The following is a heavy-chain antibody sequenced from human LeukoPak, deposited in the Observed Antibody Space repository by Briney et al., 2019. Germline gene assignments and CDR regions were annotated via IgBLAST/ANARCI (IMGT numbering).Heavy chain of an antibody. J-gene: IGHJ4*02. CDR3: ARDLAYSRLDY. CDR1: GLTFSSSW. Sequence: GGSLRLSCAVSGLTFSSSWMDRVRQAPGKGLEWVASINPDGNKKYSADSVKGRFTISRDNAENSLYLQMNSLRVEDTAFYYCARDLAYSRLDYWGQGMLVTVSS. D-gene: IGHD5-18*01. CDR2: INPDGNKK. V-gene: IGHV3-7*01.